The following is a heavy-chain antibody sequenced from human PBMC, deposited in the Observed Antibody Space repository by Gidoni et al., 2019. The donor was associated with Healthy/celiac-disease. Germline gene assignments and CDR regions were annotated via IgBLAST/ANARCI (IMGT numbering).Heavy chain of an antibody. J-gene: IGHJ4*02. CDR3: ARMGISTRLPPDY. V-gene: IGHV4-39*01. Sequence: QLQLQESGPGLVKPSETLSLTCTVSGGSISRSSYYWGWIRQPPGKGLEWIGSIYYSGSTYYNPSLKSRVTISVDTSKNQFSLKLSSVTAADTAVYYCARMGISTRLPPDYWGQGTLVTVSS. CDR2: IYYSGST. CDR1: GGSISRSSYY. D-gene: IGHD6-13*01.